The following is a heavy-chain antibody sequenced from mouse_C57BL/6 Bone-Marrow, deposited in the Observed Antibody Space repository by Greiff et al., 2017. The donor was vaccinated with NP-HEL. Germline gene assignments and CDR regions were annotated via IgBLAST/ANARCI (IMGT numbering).Heavy chain of an antibody. J-gene: IGHJ4*01. D-gene: IGHD1-1*01. Sequence: QVQLKQPGAELVMPGASVKLSCKASGYTFTSYWMHWVKQRPGQGLEWIGEIDPSDSYTNYNQKFKGKSTLTVDKSSSTAYMQLSSLTSEDSAVYYCARGMITTVVDYYAMDYWGQGTSVTVSS. V-gene: IGHV1-69*01. CDR3: ARGMITTVVDYYAMDY. CDR1: GYTFTSYW. CDR2: IDPSDSYT.